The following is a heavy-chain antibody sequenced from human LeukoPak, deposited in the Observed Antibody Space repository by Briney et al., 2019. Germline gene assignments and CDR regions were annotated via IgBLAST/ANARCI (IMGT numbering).Heavy chain of an antibody. J-gene: IGHJ3*02. Sequence: TGGSLRLPCAASGFIFRNYGIGWVRQAPGKGLEWVSGISDSGDTTHYADSVKGRFIILRDNSKNTVLLQMNSLRVEDTAIYYCVRGHYYHNWGQGTMVTVSS. CDR2: ISDSGDTT. CDR1: GFIFRNYG. D-gene: IGHD3-10*01. V-gene: IGHV3-23*01. CDR3: VRGHYYHN.